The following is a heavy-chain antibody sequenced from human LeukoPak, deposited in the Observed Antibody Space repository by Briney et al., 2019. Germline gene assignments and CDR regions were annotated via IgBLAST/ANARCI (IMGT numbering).Heavy chain of an antibody. CDR1: GITFSSYA. CDR3: ARHFCSSTSCSN. V-gene: IGHV3-23*01. CDR2: ISGSGRST. D-gene: IGHD2-2*01. Sequence: GGSLRLSCAASGITFSSYAMSWVRQAPGKGLEWVSGISGSGRSTFYADSVKGRFTISRDNAKNSLYLQMNSLRAEDTAVYYCARHFCSSTSCSNWGQGTLVTVSS. J-gene: IGHJ4*02.